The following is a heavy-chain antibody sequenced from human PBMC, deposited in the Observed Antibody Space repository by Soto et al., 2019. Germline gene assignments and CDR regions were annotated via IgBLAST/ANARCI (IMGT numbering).Heavy chain of an antibody. CDR1: GGSISSYY. J-gene: IGHJ6*02. D-gene: IGHD5-12*01. CDR2: IYTSGST. V-gene: IGHV4-4*07. Sequence: ETLSLTCTVSGGSISSYYWSWIRQPAGKGLEWIGRIYTSGSTNYNPSLKSRVTMSVDTSKNQLSLKLSSVTAADTAVYYCARGYSHQDWLYYYYYYGMDVWGQGTTVTISS. CDR3: ARGYSHQDWLYYYYYYGMDV.